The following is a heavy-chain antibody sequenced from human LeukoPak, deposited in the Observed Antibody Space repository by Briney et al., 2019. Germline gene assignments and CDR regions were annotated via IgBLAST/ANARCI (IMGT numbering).Heavy chain of an antibody. CDR2: IYYSGST. D-gene: IGHD1-26*01. Sequence: SETLSLTCSVSGGSISSYYWSCIRQPPGKGLEWLGYIYYSGSTNYNPSLKSRFTILVDTSKNQFSLKLSSVTAADTAVYYCASGSYFRIGSFDYWGQGTLVNVSS. CDR3: ASGSYFRIGSFDY. CDR1: GGSISSYY. J-gene: IGHJ4*02. V-gene: IGHV4-59*01.